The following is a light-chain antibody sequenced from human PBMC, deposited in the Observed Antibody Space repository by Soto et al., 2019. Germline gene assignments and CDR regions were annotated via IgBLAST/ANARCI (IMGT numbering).Light chain of an antibody. CDR2: DNN. CDR3: GTWDNVLSGVV. Sequence: QSVLTQPPSVSAAPGQNVTISCSGSTSNIGNNDASWYQQLPGTAPKLLIYDNNKRPSGIPDRFSGSKSGTSATLGITGLQPGDEAEDSCGTWDNVLSGVVFGGGTKVTVL. V-gene: IGLV1-51*01. J-gene: IGLJ2*01. CDR1: TSNIGNND.